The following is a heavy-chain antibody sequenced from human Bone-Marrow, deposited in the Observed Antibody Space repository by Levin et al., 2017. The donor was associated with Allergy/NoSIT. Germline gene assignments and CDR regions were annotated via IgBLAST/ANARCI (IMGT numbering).Heavy chain of an antibody. Sequence: ASVKVSCKASGYTFPSYDINWVRQAAGQGLEWMGWMNPKSGNTGYAQKFQGRVTMTRNTSISTVYLELSSLRSDDTAVYHCARVRDIVATNYYYYFGMDVWGQGTTVTVSS. CDR2: MNPKSGNT. V-gene: IGHV1-8*01. CDR3: ARVRDIVATNYYYYFGMDV. CDR1: GYTFPSYD. J-gene: IGHJ6*02. D-gene: IGHD5-12*01.